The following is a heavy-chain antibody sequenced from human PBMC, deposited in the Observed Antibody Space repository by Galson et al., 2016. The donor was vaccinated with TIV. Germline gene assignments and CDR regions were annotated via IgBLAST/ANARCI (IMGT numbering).Heavy chain of an antibody. J-gene: IGHJ6*02. V-gene: IGHV1-46*01. CDR1: GYKFTAYY. Sequence: SVKVSCKASGYKFTAYYLYWVRQAPGQGLEWMGLINPGGGGTTYAQKFEGRVTISADESTSTVYMELRSLRSGDTAVYYCAKCRNTAMDTYYYYYGLDVWGQGTTVTVSS. CDR2: INPGGGGT. D-gene: IGHD5-18*01. CDR3: AKCRNTAMDTYYYYYGLDV.